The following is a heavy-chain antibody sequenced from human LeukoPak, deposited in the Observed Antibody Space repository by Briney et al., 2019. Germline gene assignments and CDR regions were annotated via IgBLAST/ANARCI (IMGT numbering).Heavy chain of an antibody. CDR2: INHSGST. V-gene: IGHV4-34*01. CDR1: GGSFSGYY. CDR3: ARGRLVNYYGSGNRKWEYFQH. J-gene: IGHJ1*01. D-gene: IGHD3-10*01. Sequence: PSETLSLTCAVYGGSFSGYYWSWIRQPPGKGLEWIGEINHSGSTNYNPSLKSRVTISVDTSKNQFSLKLSSVTAADTAVYYCARGRLVNYYGSGNRKWEYFQHWGQGTLVTVSS.